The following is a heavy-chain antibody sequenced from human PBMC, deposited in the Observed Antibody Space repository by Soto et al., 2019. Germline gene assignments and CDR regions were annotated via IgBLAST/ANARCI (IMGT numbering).Heavy chain of an antibody. Sequence: EVQLVESGGGLVKPGGSLRLSCAASGFTFSSYSMNWVRQAPGKGLEWVSSISSSSSYIYYADSVKGRFTISRDNAKNSLYLQMNSLRAEDTAVYYCARVGADDFNFQFDYWGQGTLVTVSS. CDR3: ARVGADDFNFQFDY. CDR1: GFTFSSYS. V-gene: IGHV3-21*01. J-gene: IGHJ4*02. D-gene: IGHD3-3*01. CDR2: ISSSSSYI.